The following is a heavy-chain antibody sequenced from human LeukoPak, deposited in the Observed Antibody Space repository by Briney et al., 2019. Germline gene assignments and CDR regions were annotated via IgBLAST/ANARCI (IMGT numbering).Heavy chain of an antibody. CDR1: GGTFSSYA. V-gene: IGHV1-69*13. D-gene: IGHD1-26*01. Sequence: GASVTVSCKASGGTFSSYAISWVRQAPGQGLEWMGGIIPIFGTANYAQKFQGRVTITADESTSTAYMELSSLRSEDTAVYYCARDRVVGATTAFDYWGQGTLVTVSS. J-gene: IGHJ4*02. CDR2: IIPIFGTA. CDR3: ARDRVVGATTAFDY.